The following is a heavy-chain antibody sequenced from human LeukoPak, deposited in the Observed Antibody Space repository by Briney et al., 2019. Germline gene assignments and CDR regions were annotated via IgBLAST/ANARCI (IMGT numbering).Heavy chain of an antibody. CDR1: GITFSSYA. V-gene: IGHV3-23*01. CDR2: ISGSGGST. D-gene: IGHD3-3*01. Sequence: GGSLRLSCAASGITFSSYAMSWVRQAPGKGLEWVSAISGSGGSTYYADSVKGRFTISRDNSKNTLYLQMNSLRAEDTAVYYCVSSPQAYYDFWSGYPYGMDVWGQGTTVTVSS. CDR3: VSSPQAYYDFWSGYPYGMDV. J-gene: IGHJ6*02.